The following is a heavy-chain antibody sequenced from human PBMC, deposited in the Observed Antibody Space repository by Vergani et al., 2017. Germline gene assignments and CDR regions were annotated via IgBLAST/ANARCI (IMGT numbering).Heavy chain of an antibody. CDR1: GFTFSSYA. D-gene: IGHD6-13*01. CDR2: ISGSGGST. Sequence: EVQLLESGGGLVQPGGSLRLSCAASGFTFSSYAMSWVRQAPGKGLEWVSAISGSGGSTYYADSVKGRFTISRDNSKNALYLQMNILRAEDTAVYYCAKDGSPILXQQLVYYYYYYMDVWGKGTTVTVSS. V-gene: IGHV3-23*01. CDR3: AKDGSPILXQQLVYYYYYYMDV. J-gene: IGHJ6*03.